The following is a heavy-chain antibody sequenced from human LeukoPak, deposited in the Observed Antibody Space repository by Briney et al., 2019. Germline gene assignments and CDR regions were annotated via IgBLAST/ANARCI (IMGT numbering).Heavy chain of an antibody. CDR3: ARGGDIVATYPLLDY. V-gene: IGHV3-20*04. Sequence: GGSLRLSCAVSGFTFDDYGMSWVRQAPGKGLEWVSGINWNGGSTGYADSVKGRFTISRDNAKNSLYLQMNSLRAEDTALYYCARGGDIVATYPLLDYWGQGTLVTVSS. CDR2: INWNGGST. CDR1: GFTFDDYG. D-gene: IGHD5-12*01. J-gene: IGHJ4*02.